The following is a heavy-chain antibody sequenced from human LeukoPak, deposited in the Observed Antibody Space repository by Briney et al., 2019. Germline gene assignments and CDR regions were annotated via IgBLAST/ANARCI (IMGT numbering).Heavy chain of an antibody. Sequence: GGSLRLSCAASGFTFSSYAMSWVRQAPGKGLEWVSAISGSGGSTHYADSVKGRFTISRDNSKNTLYLQMNSLRAEDTAVYYCYGSGSYYPYYFDYWGQGTLVTVSS. CDR2: ISGSGGST. CDR1: GFTFSSYA. CDR3: YGSGSYYPYYFDY. V-gene: IGHV3-23*01. J-gene: IGHJ4*02. D-gene: IGHD3-10*01.